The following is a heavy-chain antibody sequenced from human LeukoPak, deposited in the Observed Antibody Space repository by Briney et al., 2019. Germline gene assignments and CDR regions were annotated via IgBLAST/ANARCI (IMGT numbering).Heavy chain of an antibody. D-gene: IGHD6-13*01. CDR2: MNPNSGST. Sequence: GASVKVSCKASGYTFTSYDINWVRQATGQGLEWRGWMNPNSGSTGYAQKFQGRVTMTRNTSISTAYMELSSLRSEDTAVYYCARVGWQQLSTYMDVWGKGTTVTVSS. CDR1: GYTFTSYD. J-gene: IGHJ6*03. CDR3: ARVGWQQLSTYMDV. V-gene: IGHV1-8*01.